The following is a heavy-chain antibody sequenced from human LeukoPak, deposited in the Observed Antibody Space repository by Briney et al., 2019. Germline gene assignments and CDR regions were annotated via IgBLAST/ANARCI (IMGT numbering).Heavy chain of an antibody. D-gene: IGHD3-16*02. CDR3: ARSDHATDYVWGSYRYTALD. Sequence: GGSLRLSCAASGFTFSDYYMSWIRQAPGKGLEWVSYISSSGSTIYYADSVKGRFTISRDNAKNSLYLQMNSLRAEDTAVYYCARSDHATDYVWGSYRYTALDWGLGTLVTASS. V-gene: IGHV3-11*01. CDR2: ISSSGSTI. J-gene: IGHJ4*02. CDR1: GFTFSDYY.